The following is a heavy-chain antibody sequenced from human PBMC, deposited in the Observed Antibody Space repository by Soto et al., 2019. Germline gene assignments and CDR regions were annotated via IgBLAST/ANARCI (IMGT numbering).Heavy chain of an antibody. CDR1: GGSFSGYY. Sequence: QVQLQQWGAGLLKPSETLSLTCAVYGGSFSGYYWSWIRQPPGKGLEWIGEINHSGRTNYNPSLKSRITISVDTSKNQFSLKLSSVTAADTAVYYCARRIRYFDWLLYGGWFDPWGQGTLVTVSS. J-gene: IGHJ5*02. V-gene: IGHV4-34*01. CDR2: INHSGRT. CDR3: ARRIRYFDWLLYGGWFDP. D-gene: IGHD3-9*01.